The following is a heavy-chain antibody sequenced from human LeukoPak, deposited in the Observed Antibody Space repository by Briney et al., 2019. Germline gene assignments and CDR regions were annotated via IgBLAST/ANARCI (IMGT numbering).Heavy chain of an antibody. J-gene: IGHJ5*02. CDR1: GYTFTSYG. D-gene: IGHD3-16*01. CDR2: ISAYNGNT. CDR3: ATVLGWQRLDWFDP. V-gene: IGHV1-18*01. Sequence: GASVKVSCKASGYTFTSYGISWVRQAPGQGLEWMGRISAYNGNTNYAQKLQGRVTMTTDTSTSTAYMELRSLRSDDTAVYYCATVLGWQRLDWFDPWGQGTLVTVSS.